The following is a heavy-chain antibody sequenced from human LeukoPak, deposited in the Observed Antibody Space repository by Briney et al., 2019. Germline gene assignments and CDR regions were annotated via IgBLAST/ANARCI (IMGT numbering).Heavy chain of an antibody. CDR1: GVTFSSYW. CDR3: ARDGRGDYPKFDL. CDR2: IYPDGSRT. J-gene: IGHJ4*02. Sequence: PGGSLRLSCAASGVTFSSYWMHWVRQAPGKGLVCVSRIYPDGSRTDYVDSVKGRFTISRDNARSTLFLQMNSLTAEDTAVYFCARDGRGDYPKFDLWGQGTLVTVSS. D-gene: IGHD4-17*01. V-gene: IGHV3-74*01.